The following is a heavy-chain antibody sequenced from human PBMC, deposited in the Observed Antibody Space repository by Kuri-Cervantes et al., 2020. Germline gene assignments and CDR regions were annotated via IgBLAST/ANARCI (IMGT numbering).Heavy chain of an antibody. V-gene: IGHV3-53*01. Sequence: GESLKISCAASGFTVSSNYMSWVRQAPGKGLEWVSVIYSGGSTYYADSVKGRFTISRDNSKNTLYLQMNSLRAEDTAVYYCARGVVGLRNWFDPWGQGTLVTVSS. CDR1: GFTVSSNY. CDR3: ARGVVGLRNWFDP. D-gene: IGHD4-17*01. J-gene: IGHJ5*02. CDR2: IYSGGST.